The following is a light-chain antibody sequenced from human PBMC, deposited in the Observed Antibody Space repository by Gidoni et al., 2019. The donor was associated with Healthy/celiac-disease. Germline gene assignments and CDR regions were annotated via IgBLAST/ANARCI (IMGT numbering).Light chain of an antibody. CDR2: DTN. CDR3: GTWDSSLSAEV. Sequence: QSVLTQPPSMSAAPGQQVTIACPGSSSNIGNNYVSWSQQLPGTAPKLLIYDTNKRPSGIPDRFSGSKSGTSATLGSTGLQTGDEADYYCGTWDSSLSAEVFGGGTKLTVL. CDR1: SSNIGNNY. V-gene: IGLV1-51*01. J-gene: IGLJ3*02.